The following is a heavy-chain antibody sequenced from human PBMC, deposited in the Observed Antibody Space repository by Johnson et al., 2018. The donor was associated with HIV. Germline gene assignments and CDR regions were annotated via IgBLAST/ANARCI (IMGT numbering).Heavy chain of an antibody. V-gene: IGHV3-30*02. CDR3: AETVAGQGAFDI. D-gene: IGHD6-19*01. Sequence: VQLVESGGGVVQPGGSLRLSCAASGFTFSSYGMHWVHQAPGKGLEWVAFIRYDGSNKYYADSVKGRFTISRDNSKNTLYLQMNSLRAEDTAVYYCAETVAGQGAFDIWGQGTMVTVSS. CDR1: GFTFSSYG. J-gene: IGHJ3*02. CDR2: IRYDGSNK.